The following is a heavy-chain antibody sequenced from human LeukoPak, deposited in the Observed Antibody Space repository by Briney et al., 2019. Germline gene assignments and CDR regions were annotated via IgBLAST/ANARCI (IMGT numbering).Heavy chain of an antibody. CDR2: ISGSGGST. V-gene: IGHV3-23*01. J-gene: IGHJ4*02. CDR1: GFTFSSYA. CDR3: ARADFLLAVAGDFDY. Sequence: GGFLRLSCAASGFTFSSYAMSWVRQAPGKGLEWVSAISGSGGSTYYADSVKGRFTISRDNAKNSLYLQMNSLRAEDTAVYYCARADFLLAVAGDFDYWGQGTRVTVSS. D-gene: IGHD6-19*01.